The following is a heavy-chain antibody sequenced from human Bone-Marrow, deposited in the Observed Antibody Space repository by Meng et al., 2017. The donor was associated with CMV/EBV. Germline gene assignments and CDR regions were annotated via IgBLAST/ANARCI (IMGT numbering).Heavy chain of an antibody. D-gene: IGHD2-2*01. CDR2: MNSNSGAT. V-gene: IGHV1-8*01. CDR1: GYSFTSYD. J-gene: IGHJ4*02. Sequence: ASVKVSCKAFGYSFTSYDIDWVRQAPGQGLEWMGWMNSNSGATGYAQQFQGRVSMTRDTSTDTAYMELRDLRPEDTAVFYCARGLWGTMPSHWGQGTLVNVSS. CDR3: ARGLWGTMPSH.